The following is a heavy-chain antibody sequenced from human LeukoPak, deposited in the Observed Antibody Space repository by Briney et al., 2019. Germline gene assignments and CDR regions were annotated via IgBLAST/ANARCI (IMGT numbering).Heavy chain of an antibody. CDR2: ISSNGGST. J-gene: IGHJ3*02. CDR3: ARGSSGSYGGHAFDI. Sequence: PGGSLRLSCAASGFTFSSYAMHWVRQAPGKGLEYVSAISSNGGSTYYANSVKGRFTISRDNSKNTLYLQMGSLRAEDMAVYYCARGSSGSYGGHAFDIWGQGTMVTVSS. CDR1: GFTFSSYA. D-gene: IGHD1-26*01. V-gene: IGHV3-64*01.